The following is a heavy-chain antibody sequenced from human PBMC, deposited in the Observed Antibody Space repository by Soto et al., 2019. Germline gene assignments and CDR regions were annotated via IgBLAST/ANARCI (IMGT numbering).Heavy chain of an antibody. D-gene: IGHD2-2*01. V-gene: IGHV4-4*03. Sequence: KLLRPLSLTCAVSGGAISSSNWWSWVRQPPGTGLEWIGEIYHSGSTNYNPSLKSRVTISVDKSKNQFSLNLSSVTAADTAVYYCARGSWDCGSSTCYRGGLRWGQGTLVTVSS. J-gene: IGHJ4*02. CDR1: GGAISSSNW. CDR2: IYHSGST. CDR3: ARGSWDCGSSTCYRGGLR.